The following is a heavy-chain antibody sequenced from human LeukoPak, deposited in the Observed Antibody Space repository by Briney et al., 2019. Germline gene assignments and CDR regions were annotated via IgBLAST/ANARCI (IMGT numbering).Heavy chain of an antibody. Sequence: SETLSLTCTVSGGSISSYYWSWIRQPPGKGLEWIGYIYYSGSTNYNPSLKSRVTISVDTSKNQFSLKLSSVTAADTAVYYCARVRGSSWPHDVFDIWGQGTMVTVSS. CDR1: GGSISSYY. J-gene: IGHJ3*02. V-gene: IGHV4-59*01. D-gene: IGHD6-13*01. CDR2: IYYSGST. CDR3: ARVRGSSWPHDVFDI.